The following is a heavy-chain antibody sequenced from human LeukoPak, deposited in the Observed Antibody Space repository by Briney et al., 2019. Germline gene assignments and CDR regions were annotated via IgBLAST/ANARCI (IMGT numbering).Heavy chain of an antibody. CDR2: IQFDGSEE. CDR1: GFTFSTYG. CDR3: ASARDLGGYSSSWYDGFDP. V-gene: IGHV3-30*02. D-gene: IGHD6-13*01. Sequence: GGSLRLSCAASGFTFSTYGMHWVRQAPGKGLEWVAFIQFDGSEEFYADSVKGRFSISRDNAKNSLYLQMNSLRAEDTAVYYCASARDLGGYSSSWYDGFDPWGQGTLVTVSS. J-gene: IGHJ5*02.